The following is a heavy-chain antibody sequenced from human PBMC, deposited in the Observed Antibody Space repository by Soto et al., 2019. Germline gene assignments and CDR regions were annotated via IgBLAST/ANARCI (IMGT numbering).Heavy chain of an antibody. CDR3: SRAGVPTDIQVGYFQH. D-gene: IGHD2-15*01. CDR2: IWFDGSHT. J-gene: IGHJ1*01. V-gene: IGHV3-33*01. Sequence: PGGSLRLSCEASGFIFSDYGMHWVRQVPGKGLEWVAVIWFDGSHTYYADSVKGRFTISRDNSRNTLYLQMNSLRDDDSAVYYCSRAGVPTDIQVGYFQHWGLGTLVTVSS. CDR1: GFIFSDYG.